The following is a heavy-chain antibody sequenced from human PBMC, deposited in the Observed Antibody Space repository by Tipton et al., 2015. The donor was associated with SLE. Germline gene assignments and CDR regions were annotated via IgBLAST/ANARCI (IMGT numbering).Heavy chain of an antibody. V-gene: IGHV4-61*09. Sequence: TLSLTCTVSGGSISSGSYYWSWIRQPAGKGLEWIGHIYTSGSTNYNPSLKSRVTISVDTSKNQFSLKLSSVTAADTAVYYCARHQGRYSGSYYGDYFDYWGQGTLVTVSS. J-gene: IGHJ4*02. CDR2: IYTSGST. D-gene: IGHD1-26*01. CDR1: GGSISSGSYY. CDR3: ARHQGRYSGSYYGDYFDY.